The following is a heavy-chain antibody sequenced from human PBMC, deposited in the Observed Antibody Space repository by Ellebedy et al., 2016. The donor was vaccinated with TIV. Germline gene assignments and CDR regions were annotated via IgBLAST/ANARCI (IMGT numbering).Heavy chain of an antibody. D-gene: IGHD3-22*01. J-gene: IGHJ4*02. CDR1: GHTFTNFY. CDR3: ATPEKYYDSGGHKI. V-gene: IGHV1-46*01. CDR2: INPSGGDT. Sequence: AASVKVSCKASGHTFTNFYIHWVRQAPGHGLEWVGFINPSGGDTTYARTFQGRVIITIDASTSTIYMELGSLRFEDTAVYYCATPEKYYDSGGHKIWGQGTFVTVSS.